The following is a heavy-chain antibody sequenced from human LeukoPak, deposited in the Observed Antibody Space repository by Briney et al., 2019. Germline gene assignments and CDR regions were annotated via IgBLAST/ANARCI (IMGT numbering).Heavy chain of an antibody. CDR2: IYYSGST. Sequence: PSETLSLTCTVYGGSISSSSYYWGWIRQPPGKGRDGIRSIYYSGSTYYNPSIKSRVNISVDTSKNQFSLKLSSVTAADTAVYYCARHGIHDSSGYHSPFDYWGQGTLVTVSS. J-gene: IGHJ4*02. CDR3: ARHGIHDSSGYHSPFDY. D-gene: IGHD3-22*01. V-gene: IGHV4-39*01. CDR1: GGSISSSSYY.